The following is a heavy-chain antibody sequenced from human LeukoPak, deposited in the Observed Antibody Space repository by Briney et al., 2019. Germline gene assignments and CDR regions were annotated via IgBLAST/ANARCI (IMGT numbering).Heavy chain of an antibody. J-gene: IGHJ5*02. Sequence: LSETLSLTCTVSGGSMSRYYWSWIRQPAGKGLEWIGRIYTSGSTNYNPSLKSRVTMSVDTSRNQFSLSLRSGTAADTAVYYCARVRYEGFDPWGQGTLVTVSS. CDR2: IYTSGST. CDR3: ARVRYEGFDP. D-gene: IGHD3-3*01. V-gene: IGHV4-4*07. CDR1: GGSMSRYY.